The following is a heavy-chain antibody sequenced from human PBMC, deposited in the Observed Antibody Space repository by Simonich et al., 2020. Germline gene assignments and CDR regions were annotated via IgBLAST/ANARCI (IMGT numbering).Heavy chain of an antibody. J-gene: IGHJ4*02. CDR1: GFTFDDYA. CDR2: IMWNSGSR. CDR3: AKDMGYCSGGSCYYFDY. V-gene: IGHV3-9*01. Sequence: EVQLVESGGGLVQPGRSLRLSCAASGFTFDDYAMHWVRQAHGKGLEWVSGIMWNSGSRGYADAVKGRLTISRDNAKSSLYLQMNSLRAEDTALYYCAKDMGYCSGGSCYYFDYWGQGTLVTVSS. D-gene: IGHD2-15*01.